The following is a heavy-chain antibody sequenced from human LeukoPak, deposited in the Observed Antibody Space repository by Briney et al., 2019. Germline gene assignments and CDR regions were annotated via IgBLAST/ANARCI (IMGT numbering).Heavy chain of an antibody. J-gene: IGHJ5*02. V-gene: IGHV4-34*01. Sequence: SETLSLTCAVYGGSFSGYYWSWIRQPPGKGLEWIGEINHSGSTNYNPSLKSRVTISVDTSKNQFSLKLSSVTAADTAVYYCAREGFCTNGVCLTPPSAFWFDPWGQGTLVTVSS. CDR2: INHSGST. CDR1: GGSFSGYY. CDR3: AREGFCTNGVCLTPPSAFWFDP. D-gene: IGHD2-8*01.